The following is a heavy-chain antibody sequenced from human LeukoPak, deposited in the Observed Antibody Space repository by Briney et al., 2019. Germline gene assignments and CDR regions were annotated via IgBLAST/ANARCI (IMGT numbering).Heavy chain of an antibody. CDR1: GGSFSGYY. Sequence: SETLSPTCGVSGGSFSGYYWNWIRQSPEKGLEWVGEINHSGNTRYNPSLRSRITMSVDTSRNHFSLKLSSVTAADTAVYFCAREIIWGTYRRLYYFDTWGQGTLVTVSS. CDR2: INHSGNT. V-gene: IGHV4-34*01. CDR3: AREIIWGTYRRLYYFDT. J-gene: IGHJ4*02. D-gene: IGHD3-16*02.